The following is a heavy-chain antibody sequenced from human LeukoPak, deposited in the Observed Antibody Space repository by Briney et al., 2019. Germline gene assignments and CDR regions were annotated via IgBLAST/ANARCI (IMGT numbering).Heavy chain of an antibody. CDR2: IYQSGIT. V-gene: IGHV4-39*07. J-gene: IGHJ4*02. Sequence: SETLSLTCTVSGGSISSSSYYWGWIRQPPGKGLEWIGSIYQSGITYYNPSLKSRVTISVDTSKNQFSLKLRSVTAADTAVYYCARGLPNDHYDRSGYYVPACFDYWGQGTLVTVSS. CDR1: GGSISSSSYY. D-gene: IGHD3-22*01. CDR3: ARGLPNDHYDRSGYYVPACFDY.